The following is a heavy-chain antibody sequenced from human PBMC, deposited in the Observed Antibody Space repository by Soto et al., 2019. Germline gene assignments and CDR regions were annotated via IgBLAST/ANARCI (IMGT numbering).Heavy chain of an antibody. CDR1: GFTSSGYA. CDR3: VTHTAGGWFPYDY. D-gene: IGHD3-10*01. CDR2: ISGNGGRT. J-gene: IGHJ4*02. Sequence: GGSLRLSCAASGFTSSGYAMSWVRQAPGKGLEWVSGISGNGGRTLYADSVKGRFTISRDNSKNTLYLQMNSLRAEDTAVYYCVTHTAGGWFPYDYWGQGILVTVSS. V-gene: IGHV3-23*01.